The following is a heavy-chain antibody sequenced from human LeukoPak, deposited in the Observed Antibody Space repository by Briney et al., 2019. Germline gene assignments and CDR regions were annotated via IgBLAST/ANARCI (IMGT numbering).Heavy chain of an antibody. CDR1: GFTFSSYA. J-gene: IGHJ4*02. Sequence: PGGSLRLSCAASGFTFSSYAMSWVRQAPGKGLEWVSAISGSGGSTYYADSVKGWFTISRDNSKNTLYLQMNSLRAEDTAVYYCAKSHGSGSYRLNNLYYWGQGTLVTVS. CDR3: AKSHGSGSYRLNNLYY. D-gene: IGHD3-10*01. CDR2: ISGSGGST. V-gene: IGHV3-23*01.